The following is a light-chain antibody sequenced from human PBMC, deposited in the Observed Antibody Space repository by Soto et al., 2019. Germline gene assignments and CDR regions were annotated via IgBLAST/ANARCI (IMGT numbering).Light chain of an antibody. CDR1: SSNIGKYY. CDR3: GTWDSSLTTFV. CDR2: END. V-gene: IGLV1-51*02. J-gene: IGLJ1*01. Sequence: QSVLTQPPSVSAAPGQKVTMSCSGSSSNIGKYYVSWHQQRPGTAPKLLIYENDKRPSGIPDRFSGSKSGTSATLGITGLQTGDEADYYCGTWDSSLTTFVFGTGTKLTVL.